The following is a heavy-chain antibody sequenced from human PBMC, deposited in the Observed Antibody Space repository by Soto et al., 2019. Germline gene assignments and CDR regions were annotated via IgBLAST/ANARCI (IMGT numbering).Heavy chain of an antibody. CDR2: IYPSDSDT. D-gene: IGHD1-1*01. Sequence: GESLKISCKGSGYNFAGYWIAWVRQMPGKGLELMGIIYPSDSDTRYRPSFQGQVTISADKSISSAYLQWSSLRASDTAMYYCARGRVSTRTFDYWGQGNPVTVSS. CDR3: ARGRVSTRTFDY. V-gene: IGHV5-51*01. CDR1: GYNFAGYW. J-gene: IGHJ4*02.